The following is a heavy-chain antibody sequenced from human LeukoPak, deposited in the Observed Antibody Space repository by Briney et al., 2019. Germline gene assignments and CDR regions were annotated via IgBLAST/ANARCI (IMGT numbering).Heavy chain of an antibody. CDR1: GGSFSSSSYY. J-gene: IGHJ6*03. CDR2: INHSGST. V-gene: IGHV4-39*07. Sequence: SETLSLTCTVSGGSFSSSSYYWGWIRQPPGKGLEWIGEINHSGSTNYNPSLKSRVTISVDTSKNQFSLKLSSVTAADTAVYYCARGGGYSYGYYYYYYMDVWGKGTTVTVSS. CDR3: ARGGGYSYGYYYYYYMDV. D-gene: IGHD5-18*01.